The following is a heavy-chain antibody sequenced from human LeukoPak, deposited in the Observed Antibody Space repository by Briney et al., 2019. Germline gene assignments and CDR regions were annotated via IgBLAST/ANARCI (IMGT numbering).Heavy chain of an antibody. CDR3: ARDHGSGSYFDY. CDR2: ITNSGNSK. V-gene: IGHV3-48*01. D-gene: IGHD1-26*01. J-gene: IGHJ4*02. CDR1: EFTFSSYS. Sequence: GGSLRLSCAASEFTFSSYSMNWVRQAPGKGLEWVSYITNSGNSKSYADSVKGRFTISRDNTKNSLYLQMNGLRAEDTAVYYCARDHGSGSYFDYWGQGTLVTVSS.